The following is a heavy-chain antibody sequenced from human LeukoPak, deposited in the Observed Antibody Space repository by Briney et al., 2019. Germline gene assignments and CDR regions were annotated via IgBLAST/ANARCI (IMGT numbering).Heavy chain of an antibody. J-gene: IGHJ3*02. CDR3: ARTLWFGESNSDDAFDI. CDR1: GGSISSYY. V-gene: IGHV4-59*01. D-gene: IGHD3-10*01. CDR2: IYYSGST. Sequence: PSETLSLTCTVSGGSISSYYWSWIRQPPGKGLEWIGYIYYSGSTNYNPSLKSRVTISVDTSKNQFSLKLSSVTAADTAVYYCARTLWFGESNSDDAFDIWGQGTMVTVSS.